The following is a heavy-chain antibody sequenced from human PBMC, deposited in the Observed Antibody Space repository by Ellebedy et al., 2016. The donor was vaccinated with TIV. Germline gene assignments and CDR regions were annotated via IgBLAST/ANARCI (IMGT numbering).Heavy chain of an antibody. CDR1: GYTFTNYA. D-gene: IGHD1-26*01. J-gene: IGHJ6*02. Sequence: ASVKVSXXASGYTFTNYAMHWVRQAPGQRLEWMGWINAGTGKTRFSQKFQGRVTIARDTSASTAYMELSSLRSEDTAVYYCARDGGELLETYDYYYYGMDVWGHGTTVTVSS. CDR3: ARDGGELLETYDYYYYGMDV. CDR2: INAGTGKT. V-gene: IGHV1-3*01.